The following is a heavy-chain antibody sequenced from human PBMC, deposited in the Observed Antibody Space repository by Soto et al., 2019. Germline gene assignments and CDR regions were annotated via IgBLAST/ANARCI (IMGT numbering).Heavy chain of an antibody. V-gene: IGHV6-1*01. D-gene: IGHD6-19*01. J-gene: IGHJ6*02. CDR3: ARISGIAVAGHYYYGMDV. CDR1: GDSVSSNSAA. CDR2: TYYRSKWYN. Sequence: SQTLSLTCAISGDSVSSNSAAWNWIRQSPSRGLEWLGRTYYRSKWYNDYAVSVKSRITINPDTSKNQFSLQLNSVTPEDTALYYCARISGIAVAGHYYYGMDVWGQGTTVTVSS.